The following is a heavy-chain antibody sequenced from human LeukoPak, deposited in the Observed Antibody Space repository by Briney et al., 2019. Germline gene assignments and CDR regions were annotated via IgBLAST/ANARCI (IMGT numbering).Heavy chain of an antibody. CDR1: GGSVSSGSYY. J-gene: IGHJ4*02. CDR2: IYYSGST. D-gene: IGHD6-19*01. V-gene: IGHV4-61*01. CDR3: ARVAAVAHFDY. Sequence: SETLSLTCTVSGGSVSSGSYYWSWIRQPPGKGLEWNGYIYYSGSTNYNPSLKSRVTISVDTSKNQFSLKLSSVTAADTAVYYCARVAAVAHFDYWGQGTLVTVSS.